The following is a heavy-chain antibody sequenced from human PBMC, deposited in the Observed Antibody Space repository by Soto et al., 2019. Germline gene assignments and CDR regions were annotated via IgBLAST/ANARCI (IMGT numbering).Heavy chain of an antibody. CDR1: LDSFSSTDYY. Sequence: TSETLSLTCTVSLDSFSSTDYYWGWIRQPPGKGLEWIGSIYHSGSTFYNPSLQSRVTMSVDTSVKQFSLRLKSVTAADTGVYYCARLRGGIFGTSDYWGQGTPVTVSS. CDR2: IYHSGST. D-gene: IGHD3-3*01. CDR3: ARLRGGIFGTSDY. V-gene: IGHV4-39*01. J-gene: IGHJ4*02.